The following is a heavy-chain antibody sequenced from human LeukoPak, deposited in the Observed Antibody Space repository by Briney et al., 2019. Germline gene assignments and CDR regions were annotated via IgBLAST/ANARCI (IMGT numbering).Heavy chain of an antibody. CDR1: GFTFSGSA. V-gene: IGHV3-73*01. Sequence: GGSLKLSCAASGFTFSGSAMHWVRQASGKGLEWVGRIRSKANSYATAYAASVKGRFTISRDDSKNTAYLQMNSLRAEDTAVYYCAKSRTKGAYSSGYQYYFDYWGQGTLVTVSS. J-gene: IGHJ4*02. CDR3: AKSRTKGAYSSGYQYYFDY. D-gene: IGHD3-22*01. CDR2: IRSKANSYAT.